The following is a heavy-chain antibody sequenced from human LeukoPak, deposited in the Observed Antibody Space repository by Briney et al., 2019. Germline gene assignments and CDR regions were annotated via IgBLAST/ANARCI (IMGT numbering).Heavy chain of an antibody. CDR1: GYTFTKYG. CDR3: ERASSTGPNTGAWY. CDR2: TSGDNSNT. Sequence: GASVNVSCKASGYTFTKYGINWVRQAPGQGLEWMGWTSGDNSNTIYAQKVQGRVTMTTDTSTSTAYMELRSLRSDDTAVYYCERASSTGPNTGAWYWGQGTLVTVSS. D-gene: IGHD6-19*01. J-gene: IGHJ4*02. V-gene: IGHV1-18*01.